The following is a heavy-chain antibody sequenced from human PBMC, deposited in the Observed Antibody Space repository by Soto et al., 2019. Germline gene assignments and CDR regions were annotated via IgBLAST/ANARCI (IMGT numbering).Heavy chain of an antibody. V-gene: IGHV3-30*03. CDR3: ATGFRNYWVLDY. CDR2: ISNDGSNK. J-gene: IGHJ4*02. Sequence: QVHLVESGGGVVQPGRSLRLSCAASGFSFSTYGMHWVRQAPGKGLEWVAFISNDGSNKYYADSVKGRFTISRDNSKNSLSPKMNILSTVHTAVYKCATGFRNYWVLDYWGQGTLVTVSS. D-gene: IGHD3-10*01. CDR1: GFSFSTYG.